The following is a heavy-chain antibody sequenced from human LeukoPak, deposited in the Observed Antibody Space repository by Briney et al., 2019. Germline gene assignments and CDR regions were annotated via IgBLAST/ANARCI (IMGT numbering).Heavy chain of an antibody. V-gene: IGHV3-74*01. CDR2: INSDGSWT. CDR3: VSLYETY. J-gene: IGHJ4*02. D-gene: IGHD2/OR15-2a*01. Sequence: GGSLRLSCAASGNYWMHWVRQVPGKGLVWVSHINSDGSWTSYADSVKGRFTISKDNAKNTVYLQMNSLRAEDTAVYYCVSLYETYWGQGTLVTVSS. CDR1: GNYW.